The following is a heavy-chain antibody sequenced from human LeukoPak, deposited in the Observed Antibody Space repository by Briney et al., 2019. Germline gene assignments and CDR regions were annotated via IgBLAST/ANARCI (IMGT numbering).Heavy chain of an antibody. CDR3: ASGLIAAAGNPDAFDI. D-gene: IGHD6-13*01. Sequence: ASVKVSCKASGGTFSSYAISWVRQAPGQGLEWMGGIIPIFGTANYAQKFQGRVTITTDESTSTAYMELSSLRSEDTAVYYCASGLIAAAGNPDAFDIWGQGTMVTVSS. CDR2: IIPIFGTA. CDR1: GGTFSSYA. V-gene: IGHV1-69*05. J-gene: IGHJ3*02.